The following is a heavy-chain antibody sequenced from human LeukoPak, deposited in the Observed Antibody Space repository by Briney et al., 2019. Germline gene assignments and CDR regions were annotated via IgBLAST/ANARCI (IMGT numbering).Heavy chain of an antibody. J-gene: IGHJ3*02. Sequence: GGSLRLSCAVSGFTFSSYAMSWVRQAPGKGLEWVANIKQDGSEQYYVDSVKGRFTISRDNAKSSLFLQMSSLSAEDTSLYYCVRDKDPYTRSRNDPFDIWGQGTMVTVSP. CDR1: GFTFSSYA. D-gene: IGHD2-2*02. V-gene: IGHV3-7*01. CDR3: VRDKDPYTRSRNDPFDI. CDR2: IKQDGSEQ.